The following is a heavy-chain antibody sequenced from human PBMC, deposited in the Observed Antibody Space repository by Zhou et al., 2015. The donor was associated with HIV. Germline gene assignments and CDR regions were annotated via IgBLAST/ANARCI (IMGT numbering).Heavy chain of an antibody. Sequence: QVQLVQSGAEVKKPGSSVKVSCKASGGTFSSYAISWVRQAPGQGLEWMGGIIPIFGTANYAQKFQGRVTITADESTSTAYMELSSLRSEDTAVYYCAKGGNDFWSGYYGHYYYYMDVWGKGTTVTVSS. CDR3: AKGGNDFWSGYYGHYYYYMDV. CDR1: GGTFSSYA. J-gene: IGHJ6*03. D-gene: IGHD3-3*01. CDR2: IIPIFGTA. V-gene: IGHV1-69*01.